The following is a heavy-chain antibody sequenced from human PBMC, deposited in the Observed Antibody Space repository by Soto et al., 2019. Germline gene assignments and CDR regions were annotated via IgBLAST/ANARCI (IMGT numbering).Heavy chain of an antibody. V-gene: IGHV6-1*01. Sequence: SQTLSLTCAISGDSVSSNSAAWNWIRQSPSRGLEWLGRTYYRSKWYNDYAVSVKSRITINPDTSKNQFSLQLNSVTPEDTAVDSWARVVGTNGPPRVYSSPPPTAGYYYGRDVGGQGTTVTVSS. D-gene: IGHD6-13*01. J-gene: IGHJ6*02. CDR1: GDSVSSNSAA. CDR2: TYYRSKWYN. CDR3: ARVVGTNGPPRVYSSPPPTAGYYYGRDV.